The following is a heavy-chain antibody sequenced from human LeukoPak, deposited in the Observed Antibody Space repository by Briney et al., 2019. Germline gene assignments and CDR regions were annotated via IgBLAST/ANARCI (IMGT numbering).Heavy chain of an antibody. CDR3: AKVFLAGSFAFDI. CDR1: GFTFDDYA. J-gene: IGHJ3*02. D-gene: IGHD1-26*01. V-gene: IGHV3-9*01. Sequence: GGSLRLSCAASGFTFDDYAMHWVRQAPGKGLEWVLGISWNSGSIGYADSVKGRFTISRDNAKNSLYLQMNSLRAEDTALYYCAKVFLAGSFAFDIWGQGTMVTVSS. CDR2: ISWNSGSI.